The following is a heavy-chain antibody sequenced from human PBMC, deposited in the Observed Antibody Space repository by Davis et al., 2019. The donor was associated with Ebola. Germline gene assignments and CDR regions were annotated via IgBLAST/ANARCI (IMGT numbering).Heavy chain of an antibody. J-gene: IGHJ4*02. D-gene: IGHD5-18*01. V-gene: IGHV1-69*06. CDR3: ARGSQDTTIFLDFIY. CDR2: ITPIFGTA. Sequence: SVKVSCKASGGTFSSSAISWVRQAPGQGLEWMGGITPIFGTANYAQKFQGRVTITADKSTSTAYMELRSLRSEDTAVYYCARGSQDTTIFLDFIYWGQGILVIVSS. CDR1: GGTFSSSA.